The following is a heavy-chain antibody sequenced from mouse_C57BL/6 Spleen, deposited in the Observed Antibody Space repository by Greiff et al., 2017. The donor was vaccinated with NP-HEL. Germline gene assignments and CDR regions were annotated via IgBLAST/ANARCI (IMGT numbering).Heavy chain of an antibody. V-gene: IGHV1-55*01. D-gene: IGHD2-5*01. CDR1: GSTFTSYW. CDR2: IYPGSGST. J-gene: IGHJ3*01. CDR3: ARSYYSNYVFAY. Sequence: QVQLQQPGAELVKPGASVKMSCKASGSTFTSYWITWVKQRPGHGLEWIGDIYPGSGSTNYNEKFKSKATLTVDTSSSTAYMQLSSLTSEDSAVYYCARSYYSNYVFAYWGQGTLVTVSA.